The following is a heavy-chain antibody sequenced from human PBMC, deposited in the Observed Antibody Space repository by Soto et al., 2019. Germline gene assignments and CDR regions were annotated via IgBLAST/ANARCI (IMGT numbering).Heavy chain of an antibody. D-gene: IGHD3-10*01. V-gene: IGHV3-74*01. CDR2: IYNDGTYS. J-gene: IGHJ4*02. CDR1: GFIFKMYW. CDR3: TRGPRPISTGTGAY. Sequence: GGSLRLSCAASGFIFKMYWMLWVRQSPGKGLVWISRIYNDGTYSDYADSVRGRFTISRDNVNDTLYLQMNNLRAEDSGLYYCTRGPRPISTGTGAYWGQGTQVTVSS.